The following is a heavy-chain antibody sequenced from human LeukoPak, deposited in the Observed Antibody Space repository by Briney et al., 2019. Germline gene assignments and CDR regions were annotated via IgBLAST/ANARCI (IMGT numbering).Heavy chain of an antibody. Sequence: RGSLRLSCVGSGLALRNYHVTWVRQAPGKGLEWVADFNERDEGNYADSVRGRFTISRDIAKNSLHLQMNRLRVDDTAMYYCAATGRWGQGTLVSVSS. V-gene: IGHV3-48*03. D-gene: IGHD3-10*01. CDR2: FNERDEG. CDR1: GLALRNYH. J-gene: IGHJ4*02. CDR3: AATGR.